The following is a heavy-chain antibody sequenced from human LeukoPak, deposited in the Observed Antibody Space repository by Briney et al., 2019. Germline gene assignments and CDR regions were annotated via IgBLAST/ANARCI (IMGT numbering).Heavy chain of an antibody. CDR2: ITNRGTYI. D-gene: IGHD5-12*01. V-gene: IGHV3-21*01. CDR3: AREGGYDQIDY. J-gene: IGHJ4*02. Sequence: GGSLRLSCVVSGFTFSSYSMNWVRQVPGKGLEWVSSITNRGTYIYYADSVKGRFTISRDNAKNSLYLQMNSLRAEDTAVYYCAREGGYDQIDYWGQGTLVTVSS. CDR1: GFTFSSYS.